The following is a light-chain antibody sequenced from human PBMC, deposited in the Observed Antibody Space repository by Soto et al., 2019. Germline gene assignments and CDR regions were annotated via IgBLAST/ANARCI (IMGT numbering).Light chain of an antibody. Sequence: IVLTHSPATLSLSPGKIATLSCRASQNISSYLILYQQKPGQAPRLLIYDVSNRATGIPARFSGSGSGTEFTLTISSLQSEDFAVYYCQYYGSSHSNTFGQGTRLEIK. J-gene: IGKJ5*01. CDR3: QYYGSSHSNT. CDR1: QNISSY. CDR2: DVS. V-gene: IGKV3-11*01.